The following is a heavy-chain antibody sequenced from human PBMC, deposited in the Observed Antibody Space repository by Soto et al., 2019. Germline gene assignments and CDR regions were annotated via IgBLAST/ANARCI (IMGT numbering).Heavy chain of an antibody. CDR1: GFTFSSYA. Sequence: SLRLSCAASGFTFSSYAVSWVRQAPGKGLEWVSGISGTGGTTYYADSVKGRFTISRDNSKNTLSLQMNSLRAEDTAVYYCAKGHRSSGWYNWFVPWGQGTLVTVSS. J-gene: IGHJ5*02. V-gene: IGHV3-23*01. D-gene: IGHD6-19*01. CDR2: ISGTGGTT. CDR3: AKGHRSSGWYNWFVP.